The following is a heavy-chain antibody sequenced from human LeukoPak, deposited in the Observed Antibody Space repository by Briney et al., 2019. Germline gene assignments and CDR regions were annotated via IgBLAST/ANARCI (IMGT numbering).Heavy chain of an antibody. D-gene: IGHD6-19*01. J-gene: IGHJ4*02. V-gene: IGHV4-39*01. CDR3: ARHGLAVAGTRGYYFDY. CDR2: IYYSGST. CDR1: GGSISSSSYS. Sequence: SETLSLTCTVSGGSISSSSYSWGWIRQPPGKGLEWIGSIYYSGSTYYNPSLKSRVTISVDTSKDQFSLNLSSVTAADTAVYYCARHGLAVAGTRGYYFDYWGQGTLVTVSS.